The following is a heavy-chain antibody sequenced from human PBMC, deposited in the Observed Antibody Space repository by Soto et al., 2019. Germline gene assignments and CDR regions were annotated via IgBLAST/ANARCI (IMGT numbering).Heavy chain of an antibody. V-gene: IGHV4-34*12. CDR3: ARALFYYDILTGYPPTGYYGMDV. J-gene: IGHJ6*02. CDR1: GGSFSAYY. Sequence: SETLSLTCAVYGGSFSAYYWSWVRQPPGKGLEWIGEIIHSESTKYNPSLKSRVTISVDTSKNQFSLKLSSVTAADTAAYYCARALFYYDILTGYPPTGYYGMDVWGQGTTVTVSS. D-gene: IGHD3-9*01. CDR2: IIHSEST.